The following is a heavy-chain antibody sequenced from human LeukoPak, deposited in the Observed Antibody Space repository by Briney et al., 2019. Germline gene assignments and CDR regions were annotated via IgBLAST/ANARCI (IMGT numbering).Heavy chain of an antibody. V-gene: IGHV5-51*01. CDR1: GYSFTSYW. CDR2: IYPGDSDT. CDR3: ACRIAAAGNDAFDI. J-gene: IGHJ3*02. Sequence: GESLKISCKGSGYSFTSYWIGRVRQMPGKGPEWMGIIYPGDSDTRYSPSFQGQVTISADKSISTAYLQWSSLKASDTAMYYCACRIAAAGNDAFDIWGQGTMVTVSS. D-gene: IGHD6-13*01.